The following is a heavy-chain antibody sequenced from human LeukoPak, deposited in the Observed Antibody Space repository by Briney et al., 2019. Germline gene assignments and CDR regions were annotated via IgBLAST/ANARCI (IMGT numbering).Heavy chain of an antibody. CDR1: GYTFTSYG. V-gene: IGHV1-18*01. J-gene: IGHJ2*01. Sequence: GASETVSCTPSGYTFTSYGISWVRQAPGQGLGWMGWISAYNGNTNYAQKLQGRVKMTTDTSTSTAYMELRSLRSDDTAVYYCARDIPEFSLELGYFDLWGRGTLVTVSS. CDR3: ARDIPEFSLELGYFDL. CDR2: ISAYNGNT. D-gene: IGHD1-7*01.